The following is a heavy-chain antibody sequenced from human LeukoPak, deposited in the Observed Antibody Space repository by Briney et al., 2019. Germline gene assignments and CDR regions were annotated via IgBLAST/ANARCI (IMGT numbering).Heavy chain of an antibody. D-gene: IGHD5-18*01. J-gene: IGHJ4*02. CDR2: IYYTGST. CDR3: ASNNHRDGYSYGDYDY. V-gene: IGHV4-39*07. Sequence: PSETLSLTCTVSGDSISSPSYYWDWIRQPPGKGLEWIASIYYTGSTYYNPSLKSRVTISVDTSKNQFSLKLRSVTAADTAVYYCASNNHRDGYSYGDYDYWGQGTLVTVSS. CDR1: GDSISSPSYY.